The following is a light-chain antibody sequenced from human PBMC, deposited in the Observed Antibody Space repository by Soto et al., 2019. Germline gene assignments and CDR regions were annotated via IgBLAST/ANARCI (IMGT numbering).Light chain of an antibody. CDR3: RRYSSWPLA. CDR2: GAS. J-gene: IGKJ4*01. CDR1: QGVSSK. Sequence: EKVMTQSPATLSVSPGERVTLSCRASQGVSSKLAWYQHKRGQAPRLPIYGASTRATGIPAMFSGSGSETESTPTTTSLPSEDFAVYYRRRYSSWPLAVGGATKVEIK. V-gene: IGKV3-15*01.